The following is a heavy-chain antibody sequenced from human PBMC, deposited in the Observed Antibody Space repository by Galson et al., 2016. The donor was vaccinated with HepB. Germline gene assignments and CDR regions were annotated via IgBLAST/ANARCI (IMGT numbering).Heavy chain of an antibody. CDR3: ARGGRVDAFAI. J-gene: IGHJ3*02. V-gene: IGHV4-30-2*01. CDR2: IYDSGST. CDR1: GGSISSGGYS. Sequence: TLTLTCPVSGGSISSGGYSWSWIRQPPGKGLEWIGYIYDSGSTYYNPSLKSRLTISVDRSKNQFSLKLSSVTAADTAVHYCARGGRVDAFAIWGQGTLVPVSS.